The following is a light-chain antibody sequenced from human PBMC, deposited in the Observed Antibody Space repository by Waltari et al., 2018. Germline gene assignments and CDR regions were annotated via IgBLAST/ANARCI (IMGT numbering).Light chain of an antibody. J-gene: IGLJ3*02. Sequence: QSALTQPHSVSASPGQSVTIPCSGSINDVGVEDYVSWYQQLPGKAPKLILYDVVKRPSAFPSRFSGSKYGTTASLTISGLQTDDEATYYCCSYAGAYTFVFGGGTKLTVL. CDR2: DVV. CDR3: CSYAGAYTFV. CDR1: INDVGVEDY. V-gene: IGLV2-11*01.